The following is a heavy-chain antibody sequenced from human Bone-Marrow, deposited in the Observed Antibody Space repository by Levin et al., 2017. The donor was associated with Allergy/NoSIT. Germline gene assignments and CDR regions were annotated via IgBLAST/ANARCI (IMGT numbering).Heavy chain of an antibody. CDR1: GFTFSSYG. CDR3: AKDGCSGGSCSLDY. CDR2: ISYDGSNK. J-gene: IGHJ4*02. D-gene: IGHD2-15*01. V-gene: IGHV3-30*18. Sequence: GGSLRLSCAASGFTFSSYGMHWVRQAPGKGLEWVAVISYDGSNKYYADSVKGRFTISRDNSKNTLYLQMNSLRAEDTAVYYCAKDGCSGGSCSLDYWGQGTLVTVSS.